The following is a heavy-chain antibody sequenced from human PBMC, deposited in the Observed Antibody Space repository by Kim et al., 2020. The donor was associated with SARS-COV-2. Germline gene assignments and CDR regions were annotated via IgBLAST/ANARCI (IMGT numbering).Heavy chain of an antibody. CDR2: IKTRTDGGAV. J-gene: IGHJ4*02. D-gene: IGHD2-2*01. CDR3: YCSSTSCYGK. V-gene: IGHV3-15*01. CDR1: GFIFTNAW. Sequence: GGSLRLSCAASGFIFTNAWMTWVRQAPGKGLECVGRIKTRTDGGAVDYGAPVKGRFTISRDDSRNTLYLQMNSLKTEDTAVYYCYCSSTSCYGKWGQGTLVTVSS.